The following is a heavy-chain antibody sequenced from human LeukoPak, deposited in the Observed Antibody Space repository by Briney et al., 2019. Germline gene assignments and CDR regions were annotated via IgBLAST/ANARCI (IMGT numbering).Heavy chain of an antibody. V-gene: IGHV4-30-2*01. CDR3: ARGAHDILTGPTSGGYYFDY. CDR1: GGSISSGGYS. Sequence: QPSQTLSLTCAVSGGSISSGGYSWSWIRQPPGKGLEWIGYIYHSGSTYYNPSLKSRVTISVDRSKNQFSLKLSSVTAADTAVYYCARGAHDILTGPTSGGYYFDYWGQGTLVTVSS. D-gene: IGHD3-9*01. CDR2: IYHSGST. J-gene: IGHJ4*02.